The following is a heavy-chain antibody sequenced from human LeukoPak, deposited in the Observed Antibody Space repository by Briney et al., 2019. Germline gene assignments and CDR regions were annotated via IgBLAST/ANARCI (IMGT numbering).Heavy chain of an antibody. CDR1: GFTFSSYA. Sequence: GGSLRLSCAASGFTFSSYAMSWVRQAPGKGLEWVSAISGSGGSTYYADSVKGRFTISRDNSKNTLYLQMNSLRAEDTAAYYCAKLGGYCSSTSCSDYWGQGTLVTVSS. CDR3: AKLGGYCSSTSCSDY. CDR2: ISGSGGST. D-gene: IGHD2-2*03. J-gene: IGHJ4*02. V-gene: IGHV3-23*01.